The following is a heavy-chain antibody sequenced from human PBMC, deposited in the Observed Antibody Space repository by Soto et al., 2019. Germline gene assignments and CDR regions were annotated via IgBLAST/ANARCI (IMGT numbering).Heavy chain of an antibody. V-gene: IGHV3-23*01. CDR1: GFTFSSSA. CDR2: ISDLNPVT. J-gene: IGHJ4*02. D-gene: IGHD3-3*01. CDR3: AKVDDFWCGRRWYFAY. Sequence: EVQLLESGGGLVQPGGSLRLSCAASGFTFSSSALSWVRQAPGKGLEWVSGISDLNPVTYYADSVKGRFTISRDNSKNTVSLQMNGLRAEDTALCYCAKVDDFWCGRRWYFAYWGQGTLVTVSS.